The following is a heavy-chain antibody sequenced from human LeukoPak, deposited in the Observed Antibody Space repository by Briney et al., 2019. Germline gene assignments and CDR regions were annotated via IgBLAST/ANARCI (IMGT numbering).Heavy chain of an antibody. V-gene: IGHV3-23*01. CDR2: ISGSGGST. CDR1: GFTFSSYS. CDR3: ARDGSTYGTR. J-gene: IGHJ4*02. Sequence: GGSLRLSCAASGFTFSSYSMNWVRQAPGKGLEWVSVISGSGGSTYYADSVKGRFTISRDNSKNTLYLQMNSLRAEDTAVYYCARDGSTYGTRWGQGTLVTVSS. D-gene: IGHD1-7*01.